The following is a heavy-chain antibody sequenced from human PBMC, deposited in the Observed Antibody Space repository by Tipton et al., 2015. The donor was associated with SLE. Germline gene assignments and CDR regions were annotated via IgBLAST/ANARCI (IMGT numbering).Heavy chain of an antibody. CDR1: GYTFTSYG. CDR2: ISAYNGNT. CDR3: ARDRPPWYPGGFDI. D-gene: IGHD2-15*01. Sequence: QLVQSGLEVKKPGASVKVSCKASGYTFTSYGISWVRQAPGQGLEWMGWISAYNGNTNYAQKLQGRVTMTTDTSTSTAYMGLRSLRSDDTAVYYCARDRPPWYPGGFDIWGQGTMVTVSS. J-gene: IGHJ3*02. V-gene: IGHV1-18*01.